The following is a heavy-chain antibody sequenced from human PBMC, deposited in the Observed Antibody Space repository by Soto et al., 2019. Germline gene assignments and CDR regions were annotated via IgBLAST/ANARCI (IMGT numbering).Heavy chain of an antibody. Sequence: QVQLVQSGAEVKKPGASVKVSCKASGYTFTTYGITWVRQAPGQGLDWMGWISAYSGNTNDAQKLQGRLTVTTDTSTNTAYMDLRSLRSDDTAVYYCARVVKAGDYGDYGRYYFDYWGHGTLVTVSS. J-gene: IGHJ4*01. CDR2: ISAYSGNT. D-gene: IGHD4-17*01. V-gene: IGHV1-18*04. CDR3: ARVVKAGDYGDYGRYYFDY. CDR1: GYTFTTYG.